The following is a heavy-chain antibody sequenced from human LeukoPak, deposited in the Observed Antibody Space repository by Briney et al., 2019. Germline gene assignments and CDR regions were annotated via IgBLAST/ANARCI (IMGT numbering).Heavy chain of an antibody. Sequence: ASVKVSCKASRYIFTNYGVSWVRQAPGQGLEWMGRINTNTGNPTYAQGFTGRLVFSLDTSVTTAYLQISRLKAEDTAVYYCARVGRDTAIPFDFWGQGTMVTVSS. CDR2: INTNTGNP. V-gene: IGHV7-4-1*02. CDR3: ARVGRDTAIPFDF. CDR1: RYIFTNYG. D-gene: IGHD5-18*01. J-gene: IGHJ3*01.